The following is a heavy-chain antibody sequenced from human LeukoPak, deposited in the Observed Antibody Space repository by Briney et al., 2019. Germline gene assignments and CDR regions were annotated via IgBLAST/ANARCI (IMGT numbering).Heavy chain of an antibody. J-gene: IGHJ5*02. D-gene: IGHD3-16*02. V-gene: IGHV1-46*01. Sequence: ASVKVSCKASGYTFSTSTISWVRQAPGQGLEWMGLINPSGSSTLYAQKFQGRVTMTRDMSTTTDYMELSSLRSEDTAVYYCARDNSVGDIAWWFDPWGQGTLVTVSS. CDR1: GYTFSTST. CDR3: ARDNSVGDIAWWFDP. CDR2: INPSGSST.